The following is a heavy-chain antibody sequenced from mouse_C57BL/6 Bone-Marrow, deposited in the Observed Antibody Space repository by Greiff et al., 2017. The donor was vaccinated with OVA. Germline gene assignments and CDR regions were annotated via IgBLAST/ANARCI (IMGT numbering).Heavy chain of an antibody. CDR1: GYTFTSYW. Sequence: VKLQQPGAELVKPGASVKLSCKASGYTFTSYWMQWVKQRPGQGLEWIGEIEPSDSYTNYNQKFKGKATLTADTSSSTAYMQLSSLTSEDSAVYYCASAVFAYWGQGTLVTGSA. CDR3: ASAVFAY. V-gene: IGHV1-50*01. CDR2: IEPSDSYT. J-gene: IGHJ3*01.